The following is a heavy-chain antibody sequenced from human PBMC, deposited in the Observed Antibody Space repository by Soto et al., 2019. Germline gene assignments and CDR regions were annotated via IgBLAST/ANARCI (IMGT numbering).Heavy chain of an antibody. D-gene: IGHD3-3*01. CDR2: IFSNDEK. CDR3: ARMSLGDYAFWSGYYTPNFDY. V-gene: IGHV2-26*01. CDR1: GFSLSNARMG. J-gene: IGHJ4*02. Sequence: QVTLKESGPVLVKPTETLTLTCTVSGFSLSNARMGVSWIRQPPGKALEWLAHIFSNDEKSYSTSLKRRLTISKDTSKSQVVLTITNMDPVDTATYYCARMSLGDYAFWSGYYTPNFDYWGQGTLVTVSS.